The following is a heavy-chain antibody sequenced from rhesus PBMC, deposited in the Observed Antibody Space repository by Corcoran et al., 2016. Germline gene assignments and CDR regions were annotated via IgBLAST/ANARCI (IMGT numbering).Heavy chain of an antibody. D-gene: IGHD6-31*01. J-gene: IGHJ4*01. CDR1: GGSISDYYY. Sequence: QVQLQESGPGLVKPSETLSLTCAVSGGSISDYYYWNWIRQPPGKGLEWIGNIYGNSASAYYTPSLKSRVTISKDPSKNQFFLKLSSVTAADTAVYYCGGGSGWYYFDYWGQGVLVTVSS. V-gene: IGHV4S9*01. CDR2: IYGNSASA. CDR3: GGGSGWYYFDY.